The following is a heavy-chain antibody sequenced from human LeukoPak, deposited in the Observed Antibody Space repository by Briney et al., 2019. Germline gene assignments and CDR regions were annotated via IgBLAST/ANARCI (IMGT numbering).Heavy chain of an antibody. CDR1: GFTVSSKY. J-gene: IGHJ4*02. CDR3: IYGYTLDF. Sequence: GGSLRLSCAVSGFTVSSKYMNWVRQAPGKGLEWVSVIYSGGSTKYADSVKGRFTISRDNSKNTLYLQMNSLRADDTAVYYCIYGYTLDFWGQGTLVTVSS. V-gene: IGHV3-53*01. CDR2: IYSGGST. D-gene: IGHD5-18*01.